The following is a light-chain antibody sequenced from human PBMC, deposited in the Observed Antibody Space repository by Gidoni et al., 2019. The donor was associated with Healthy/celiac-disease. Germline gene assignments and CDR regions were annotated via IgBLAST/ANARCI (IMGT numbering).Light chain of an antibody. CDR2: EVS. Sequence: GSPGQSVTISCTGTSSDVGGYNYVSWYQQHPGKAPKLMIYEVSQRPSGVPDRFSGSKSGNTASLTVSGLQAEDEADYYCSSYAGSNNHVVFGGGTKLTVL. V-gene: IGLV2-8*01. CDR1: SSDVGGYNY. J-gene: IGLJ2*01. CDR3: SSYAGSNNHVV.